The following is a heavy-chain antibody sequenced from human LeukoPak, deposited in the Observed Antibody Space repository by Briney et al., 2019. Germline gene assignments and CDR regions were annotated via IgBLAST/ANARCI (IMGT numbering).Heavy chain of an antibody. CDR3: ARDGSYIVGATEGIDY. Sequence: SETLSLTCTVSGGSISSYYWGWIRQPAGKGLEWIGRIYTSGSTNYNPSLKSRVTMSVDTSKNQFSLKLSSVAAADTAVYYCARDGSYIVGATEGIDYWGQGTLVTVSS. J-gene: IGHJ4*02. D-gene: IGHD1-26*01. V-gene: IGHV4-4*07. CDR2: IYTSGST. CDR1: GGSISSYY.